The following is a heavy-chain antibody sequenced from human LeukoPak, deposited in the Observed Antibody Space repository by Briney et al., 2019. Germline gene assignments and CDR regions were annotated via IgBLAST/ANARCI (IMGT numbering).Heavy chain of an antibody. CDR1: GGSISSSSYY. D-gene: IGHD3-3*01. Sequence: SETLSLTCTVSGGSISSSSYYWGWIRQPPGKGLEWIGSIYYSGSTYYNPSLKSRVTISVDTSKNQFSLKLSSVTAADTAVYYCASSTYYDFWSSLPDAFGIWGQGTMVTVSS. CDR2: IYYSGST. V-gene: IGHV4-39*07. J-gene: IGHJ3*02. CDR3: ASSTYYDFWSSLPDAFGI.